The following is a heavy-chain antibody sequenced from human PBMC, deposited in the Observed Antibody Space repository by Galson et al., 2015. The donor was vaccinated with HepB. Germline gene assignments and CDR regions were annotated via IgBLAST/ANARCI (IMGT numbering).Heavy chain of an antibody. V-gene: IGHV3-21*01. CDR1: GFTFSNYS. CDR3: ARDEPDHYYYMDV. J-gene: IGHJ6*03. D-gene: IGHD1-14*01. Sequence: SLRLSCAASGFTFSNYSISWVRQAPGKGLEWVSFISPSGSYIYYADSVRGRFTISRDNAKKSLYLQMNSLRAEDTAVYYCARDEPDHYYYMDVWGKGTTVTVSS. CDR2: ISPSGSYI.